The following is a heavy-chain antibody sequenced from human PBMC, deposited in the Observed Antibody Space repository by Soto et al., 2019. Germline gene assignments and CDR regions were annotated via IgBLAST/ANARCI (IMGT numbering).Heavy chain of an antibody. CDR3: ARERGGYGLFDS. CDR1: GGSISNAAYS. J-gene: IGHJ4*02. CDR2: IYPSGMP. V-gene: IGHV4-30-2*01. D-gene: IGHD5-18*01. Sequence: SETLSLTCTASGGSISNAAYSWSWIRQPPGKGLEWIGYIYPSGMPFYNPSLRSRVTISIDRSNDQFSLNLKSVTAADTAVYYCARERGGYGLFDSWGQGTLVTVSS.